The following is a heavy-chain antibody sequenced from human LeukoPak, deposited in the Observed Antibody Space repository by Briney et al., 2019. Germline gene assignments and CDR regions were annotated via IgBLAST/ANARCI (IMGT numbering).Heavy chain of an antibody. CDR3: ARDPPVKSTTVTTPENDAFDI. V-gene: IGHV1-46*01. CDR1: GYTFTSYY. CDR2: INPSGGST. Sequence: ASVKVSCKASGYTFTSYYMHWVRQAPGQGLEWMGIINPSGGSTSYAQKFQGRVTMTRDMSTSTVYMELSSLRSEDTAVYYCARDPPVKSTTVTTPENDAFDIWGQGTMVTVSS. J-gene: IGHJ3*02. D-gene: IGHD4-17*01.